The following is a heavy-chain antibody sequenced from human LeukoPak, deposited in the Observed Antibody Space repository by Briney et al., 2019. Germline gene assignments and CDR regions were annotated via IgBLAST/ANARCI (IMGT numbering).Heavy chain of an antibody. V-gene: IGHV4-34*01. CDR3: ATFYGSGSSKLNYFDY. Sequence: PSETLSLTCAVYGGSFSGYYWSWIRQPPGKGLEWIGEINHSGSTNYNPSLKSRVTISVDTSKNQFSLKLSSVTAADTAVYYCATFYGSGSSKLNYFDYWGQGTLVTVSS. D-gene: IGHD3-10*01. CDR1: GGSFSGYY. CDR2: INHSGST. J-gene: IGHJ4*02.